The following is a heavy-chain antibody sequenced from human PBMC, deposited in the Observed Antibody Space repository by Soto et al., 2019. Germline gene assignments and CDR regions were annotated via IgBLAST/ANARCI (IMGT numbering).Heavy chain of an antibody. D-gene: IGHD1-26*01. CDR2: ISAYNGNT. CDR1: GYTFTSYG. Sequence: QVQLVQSGAEVKKPGASVKVSCKASGYTFTSYGISWVRQAPGQGLEWMGWISAYNGNTNYAQKLQGRVTMTTDTPTSTADMELRSRRSDDTAVYYCARDSGSALWYFDLWGRGTLVTVSS. V-gene: IGHV1-18*01. J-gene: IGHJ2*01. CDR3: ARDSGSALWYFDL.